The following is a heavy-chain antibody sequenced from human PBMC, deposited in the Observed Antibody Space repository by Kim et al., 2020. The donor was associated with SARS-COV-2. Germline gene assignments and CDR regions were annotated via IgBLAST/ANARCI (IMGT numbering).Heavy chain of an antibody. J-gene: IGHJ4*02. D-gene: IGHD7-27*01. Sequence: SVKVSCKASGGTFSSYAISWVRQAPGQGLEWMGAIIPIFGSANYAQKFQGTVMITADESTSTAYMELSSLKSEDTAVYYCARGGPHGDVYYFDYWGQGTLVTVSS. CDR1: GGTFSSYA. V-gene: IGHV1-69*13. CDR2: IIPIFGSA. CDR3: ARGGPHGDVYYFDY.